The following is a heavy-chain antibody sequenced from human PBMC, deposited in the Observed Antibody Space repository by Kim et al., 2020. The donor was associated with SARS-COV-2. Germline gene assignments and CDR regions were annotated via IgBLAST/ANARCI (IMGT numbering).Heavy chain of an antibody. CDR1: GDTISSNTYY. D-gene: IGHD3-9*01. V-gene: IGHV4-39*07. CDR3: ARERRDYDILTGYYYDMDV. Sequence: SETLSLSCTVSGDTISSNTYYWVWIRQPPGKGLDWIGTMYYSGSTYYNPSLKSRVTISVDTSKNQFSLKLSSVTAADTAVYYCARERRDYDILTGYYYDMDVWGQGTTVTVSS. CDR2: MYYSGST. J-gene: IGHJ6*02.